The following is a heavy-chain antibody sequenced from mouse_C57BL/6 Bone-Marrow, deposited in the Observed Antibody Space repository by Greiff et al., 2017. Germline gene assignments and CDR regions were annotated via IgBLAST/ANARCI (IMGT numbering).Heavy chain of an antibody. CDR3: ARRGTRGYYFDY. V-gene: IGHV5-6*01. J-gene: IGHJ2*01. Sequence: EVQVVESGGDLVKPGGSLKLSCAASGFTFSSYGMSWVRQTPDKRLEWVATISSGGSYTYYPDSVKGRFTISRDNAKNTLYLQMSSLKSEDTAMYYCARRGTRGYYFDYWGQGTTLTVSS. D-gene: IGHD2-14*01. CDR2: ISSGGSYT. CDR1: GFTFSSYG.